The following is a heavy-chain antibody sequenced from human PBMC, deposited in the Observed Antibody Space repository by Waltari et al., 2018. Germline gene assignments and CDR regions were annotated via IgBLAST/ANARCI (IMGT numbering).Heavy chain of an antibody. CDR3: ARDLRYCSSTSCYTYYYYGMDV. CDR1: GFTFSSYW. D-gene: IGHD2-2*02. CDR2: IKQDGSEK. J-gene: IGHJ6*02. Sequence: EVQLVESGGGLVQPGGSLRLSCAASGFTFSSYWMSWFRQDPGKGLEGVANIKQDGSEKYYVDSVKGRFTISRDNAKNSLYLQMNSLRAEDTAVYYCARDLRYCSSTSCYTYYYYGMDVWGQGTTVTVSS. V-gene: IGHV3-7*01.